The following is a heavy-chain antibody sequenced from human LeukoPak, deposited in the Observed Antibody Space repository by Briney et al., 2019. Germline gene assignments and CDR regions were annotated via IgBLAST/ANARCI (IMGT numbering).Heavy chain of an antibody. CDR1: GFTFSSYG. J-gene: IGHJ3*02. Sequence: PGGSLRLSCAASGFTFSSYGMSWVRQAPGKGLEWVSAISGSGGSTYYADSVKGRFTISRDNAKNSLYPQMNSLRAEDTAVYYCARDGYDSSVDAFDIWGQGTMVTVSS. CDR2: ISGSGGST. D-gene: IGHD3-22*01. CDR3: ARDGYDSSVDAFDI. V-gene: IGHV3-23*01.